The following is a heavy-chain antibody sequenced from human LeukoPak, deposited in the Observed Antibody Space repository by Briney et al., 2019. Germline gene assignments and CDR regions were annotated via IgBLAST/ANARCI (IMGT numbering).Heavy chain of an antibody. D-gene: IGHD3-22*01. Sequence: EAGGSLRLSCAASGFTVSSNYMSWVRQAPGKGLEWVSVIYSGGSTYYADSVKGRFTISRDNSKNTLYLQMNSLRAEDTAVYYCARAPGVDMYSSSGMDVWGKGTTVTVSS. CDR2: IYSGGST. CDR1: GFTVSSNY. V-gene: IGHV3-66*01. J-gene: IGHJ6*03. CDR3: ARAPGVDMYSSSGMDV.